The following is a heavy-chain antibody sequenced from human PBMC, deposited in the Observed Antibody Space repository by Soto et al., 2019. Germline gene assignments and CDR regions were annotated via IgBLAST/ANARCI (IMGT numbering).Heavy chain of an antibody. V-gene: IGHV3-11*01. D-gene: IGHD6-13*01. CDR2: ISSSGGTK. CDR3: GRGYSSSWTYNWFDP. J-gene: IGHJ5*02. Sequence: PGGSLRLSCAASGFSFSDYYMTWIRQAPGKGLEWVSYISSSGGTKYHADSVKGRFTISRDNAKNSLYLQMNSLRAEDTAVYYCGRGYSSSWTYNWFDPWGQGTLVTVSS. CDR1: GFSFSDYY.